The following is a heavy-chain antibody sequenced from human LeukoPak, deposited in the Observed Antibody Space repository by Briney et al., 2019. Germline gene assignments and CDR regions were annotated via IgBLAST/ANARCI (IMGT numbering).Heavy chain of an antibody. CDR3: AKVRYYYTYDAFDI. V-gene: IGHV3-74*01. CDR2: INSDGSST. D-gene: IGHD3-22*01. CDR1: GFTFSSYW. Sequence: GGSLRLSCAASGFTFSSYWMHWVRQAPGKGLVWVSRINSDGSSTSYADSVKGRFTISRDNAKNTLYLQMNSLRAEDTAVYYCAKVRYYYTYDAFDIWGQGTMVTVSS. J-gene: IGHJ3*02.